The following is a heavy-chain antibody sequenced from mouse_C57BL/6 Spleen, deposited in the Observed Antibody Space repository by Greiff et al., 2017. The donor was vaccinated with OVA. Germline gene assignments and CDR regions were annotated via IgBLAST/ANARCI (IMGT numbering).Heavy chain of an antibody. CDR1: GFTFSDYG. D-gene: IGHD2-1*01. CDR2: ISSGSSTI. Sequence: EVHLVESGGGLVKPGGSLKLSCAASGFTFSDYGMHWVRQAPEKGLEWVAYISSGSSTIYYADTVKGRFTISRDNAKNTLFLQMTSLRSEDTAMYYCARPRGNLGYFDCWGQGTTLTVSS. V-gene: IGHV5-17*01. CDR3: ARPRGNLGYFDC. J-gene: IGHJ2*01.